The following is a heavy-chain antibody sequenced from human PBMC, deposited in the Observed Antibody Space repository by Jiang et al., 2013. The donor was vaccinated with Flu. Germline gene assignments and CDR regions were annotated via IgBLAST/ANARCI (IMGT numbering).Heavy chain of an antibody. V-gene: IGHV5-51*01. J-gene: IGHJ6*02. CDR3: ARLNRDDSSGYYFKLYYYGMDV. CDR1: GYSFTSYW. D-gene: IGHD3-22*01. Sequence: GAEVKKPGESLKISCKGSGYSFTSYWIGWVRQMPGKGLEWMGIIYPGDSDTRYSPSFQGQVTISADKSISTAYLQWSSLKASDTAMYYCARLNRDDSSGYYFKLYYYGMDVWGQGTTVTVSS. CDR2: IYPGDSDT.